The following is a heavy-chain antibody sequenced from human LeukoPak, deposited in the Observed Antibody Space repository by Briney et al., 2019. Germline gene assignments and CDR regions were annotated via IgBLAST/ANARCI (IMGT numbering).Heavy chain of an antibody. J-gene: IGHJ4*02. CDR3: ARRGSSRRAGFDY. CDR2: IYYSGST. D-gene: IGHD6-13*01. CDR1: GGSISSGDYY. V-gene: IGHV4-30-4*01. Sequence: SETLSLTCTVSGGSISSGDYYWSWIRQPPGKGLEWIGYIYYSGSTNYNPSLKSRVTISVDTSKNQFSLELSSVTAADTAVYYCARRGSSRRAGFDYWGQGTLVTVSS.